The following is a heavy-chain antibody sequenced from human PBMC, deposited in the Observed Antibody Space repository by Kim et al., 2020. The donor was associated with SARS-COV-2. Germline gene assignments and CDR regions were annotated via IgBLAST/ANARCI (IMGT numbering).Heavy chain of an antibody. V-gene: IGHV5-51*01. Sequence: YSPSFQGQVTISADKSISTAYLQWRSLKASDTAMYYCARLAGWDLAGVAYWGQGTLVTVSS. CDR3: ARLAGWDLAGVAY. D-gene: IGHD6-13*01. J-gene: IGHJ4*02.